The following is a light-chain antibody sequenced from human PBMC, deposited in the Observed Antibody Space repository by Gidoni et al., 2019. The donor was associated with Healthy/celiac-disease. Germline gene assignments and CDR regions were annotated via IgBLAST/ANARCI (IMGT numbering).Light chain of an antibody. V-gene: IGKV3-15*01. CDR3: QQYNNWPPYT. Sequence: EIVMTQSPATLPVSPGERATLACRASQSVSSNLAGYQQKPGQDPRLLIYCASTRATGIPARFSGSGSGTEFTLTISSLQSEDFAVYYCQQYNNWPPYTFGQXTKLEIK. CDR1: QSVSSN. CDR2: CAS. J-gene: IGKJ2*01.